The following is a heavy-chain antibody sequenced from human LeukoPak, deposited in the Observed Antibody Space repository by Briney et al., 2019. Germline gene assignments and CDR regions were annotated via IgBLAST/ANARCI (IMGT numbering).Heavy chain of an antibody. CDR2: IYTSGST. CDR1: GGSISSYY. D-gene: IGHD2-2*01. CDR3: AREEIGYCSSTSCYAFYYYYYYMDV. J-gene: IGHJ6*03. V-gene: IGHV4-4*07. Sequence: SETLSLTCTVSGGSISSYYWSWIRQPAGKGLEWIGRIYTSGSTNYNPSLKSRVTISVDTSKNQFSLKLSSVTAADTAVYYCAREEIGYCSSTSCYAFYYYYYYMDVWGKGTTVTISS.